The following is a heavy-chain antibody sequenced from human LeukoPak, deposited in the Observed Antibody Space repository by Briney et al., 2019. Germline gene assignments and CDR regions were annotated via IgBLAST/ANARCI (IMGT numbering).Heavy chain of an antibody. V-gene: IGHV4-34*01. CDR2: INHGGST. Sequence: PSETLSLTCAVYGGSFSGYYWSWIRQPPGKGLEWIGEINHGGSTDYNPSLKSRVTISVDTSKNQFSLKLSSVTAADTAVYYCASRNGAYFDYWGQGTLVTVSS. J-gene: IGHJ4*02. CDR1: GGSFSGYY. D-gene: IGHD5-24*01. CDR3: ASRNGAYFDY.